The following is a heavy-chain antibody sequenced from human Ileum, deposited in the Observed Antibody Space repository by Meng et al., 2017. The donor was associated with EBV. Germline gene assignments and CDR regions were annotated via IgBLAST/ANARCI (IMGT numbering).Heavy chain of an antibody. CDR2: IYHSGST. D-gene: IGHD3-10*01. J-gene: IGHJ4*02. Sequence: GPGRGKPSRTLPPHSRVLGAPYGSSFWGAWGRHPQKKGMEWIGEIYHSGSTNYNPSLKSRLTLSVDKSKSQFSLELISVTAADTAVYYCARGRRFGSGRYALDYWGQGTLVTVSS. CDR3: ARGRRFGSGRYALDY. CDR1: GAPYGSSFW. V-gene: IGHV4-4*02.